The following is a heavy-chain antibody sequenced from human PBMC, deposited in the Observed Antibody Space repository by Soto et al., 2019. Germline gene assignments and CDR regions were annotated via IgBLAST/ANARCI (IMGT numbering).Heavy chain of an antibody. V-gene: IGHV2-5*02. J-gene: IGHJ4*02. CDR2: LYWDDDK. CDR1: GFSLSTSGVG. CDR3: ARTSVNWGSRGLVDY. Sequence: QITLKESGPTLVKPTQTLTLTCTFSGFSLSTSGVGVGWIRQPPGKALEWLAFLYWDDDKSYSPSLKSRLTITKDTSKNQVLLTMTNMDPVDTATYYCARTSVNWGSRGLVDYWGQGTLVTVAS. D-gene: IGHD7-27*01.